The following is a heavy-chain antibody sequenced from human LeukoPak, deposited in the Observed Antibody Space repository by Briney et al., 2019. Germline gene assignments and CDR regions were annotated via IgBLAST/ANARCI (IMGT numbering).Heavy chain of an antibody. V-gene: IGHV1-2*02. J-gene: IGHJ4*02. CDR2: INPNSGGT. CDR3: ARLSGDYYFDY. CDR1: GYTFTGYY. D-gene: IGHD7-27*01. Sequence: GASVKVSCEASGYTFTGYYMHWVRQAPGQGLEWMGWINPNSGGTNYAQKFQGRVTMTRDTSISTAYMELSRLRSDDTAVCYCARLSGDYYFDYWGQGTLVTVSS.